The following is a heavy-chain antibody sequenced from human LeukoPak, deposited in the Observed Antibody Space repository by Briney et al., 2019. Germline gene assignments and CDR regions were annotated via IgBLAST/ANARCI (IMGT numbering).Heavy chain of an antibody. D-gene: IGHD2-21*01. CDR2: IYRGGST. V-gene: IGHV3-53*01. CDR1: GFTVNNNC. Sequence: GGSLRLSCAASGFTVNNNCMSWVRQAPGKGLEWVSVIYRGGSTYYADSVKGRFTISRDNSKNTLYLQMNSLRAEDTAMYYCARGRGTFVVKYYFDYWGHGTLVTVSS. CDR3: ARGRGTFVVKYYFDY. J-gene: IGHJ4*01.